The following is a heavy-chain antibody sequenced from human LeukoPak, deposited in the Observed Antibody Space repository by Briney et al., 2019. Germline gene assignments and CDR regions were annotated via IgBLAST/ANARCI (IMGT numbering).Heavy chain of an antibody. J-gene: IGHJ4*02. CDR1: GFTFSSYA. V-gene: IGHV3-7*03. CDR2: IKQDGSEK. Sequence: GGSLRLSCAASGFTFSSYAMSWVRQAPGKGLEWVANIKQDGSEKYYVDSVKGRFTISRDNAKNSLYLQMNSLRAEDTAVYYCARDQAVTTSNDHWGQGTLVAVSS. D-gene: IGHD4-17*01. CDR3: ARDQAVTTSNDH.